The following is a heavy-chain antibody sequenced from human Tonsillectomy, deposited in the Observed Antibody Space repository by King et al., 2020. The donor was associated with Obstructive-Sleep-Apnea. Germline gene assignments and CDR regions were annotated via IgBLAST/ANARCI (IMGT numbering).Heavy chain of an antibody. Sequence: VQLQESGPGLVKPSQTLSLTCTVSGGSISSGGYYWSWIRQHPGKGLEWIGYIYYSGTTYYNPSLKSRVTISVDTSKNQLSLKLCSVTAAATAGYYCARGCDGYPIYGMDVWGQGTTVTVSS. CDR2: IYYSGTT. J-gene: IGHJ6*02. V-gene: IGHV4-31*03. CDR3: ARGCDGYPIYGMDV. CDR1: GGSISSGGYY. D-gene: IGHD2-21*02.